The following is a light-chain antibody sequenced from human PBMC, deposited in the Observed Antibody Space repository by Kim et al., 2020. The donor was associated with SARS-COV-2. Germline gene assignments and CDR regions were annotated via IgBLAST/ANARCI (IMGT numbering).Light chain of an antibody. J-gene: IGKJ1*01. CDR1: QSVSSSF. CDR3: QQYGSSPWT. Sequence: SPGESATLSCRASQSVSSSFLAWYQQRPGQAPRLLIYGAFSRATVIPDRFSGSGSGTDFTLTISRLEPEDFAVYYCQQYGSSPWTFGQGTKVDIK. V-gene: IGKV3-20*01. CDR2: GAF.